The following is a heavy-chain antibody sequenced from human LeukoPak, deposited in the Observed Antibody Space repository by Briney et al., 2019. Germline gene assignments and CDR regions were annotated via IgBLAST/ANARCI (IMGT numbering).Heavy chain of an antibody. CDR2: VYISGST. CDR3: ARGLEWGDGFEI. J-gene: IGHJ3*02. CDR1: GGSISSGSYY. Sequence: SETLSLTCTVSGGSISSGSYYWTWIRQPAGKGLEWIGRVYISGSTNYNPSLKSRVTISVDTSKNHFSLKLTSVTVADTAVYYCARGLEWGDGFEIWGQRTMVTVSP. V-gene: IGHV4-61*02. D-gene: IGHD1-1*01.